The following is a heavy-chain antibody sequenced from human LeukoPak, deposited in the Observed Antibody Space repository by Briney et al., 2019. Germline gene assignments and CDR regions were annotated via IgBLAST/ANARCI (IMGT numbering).Heavy chain of an antibody. CDR3: ATSFGRGAFDI. Sequence: GGSLRLSCAASGFSFSRNYMNWVRQAPGKGLEWVSGIYSGGSTDYADSVKGRFTISRDNSKNTLYLQMNSLRAEDSAVYYWATSFGRGAFDIWGQGTMVTVS. V-gene: IGHV3-66*01. CDR1: GFSFSRNY. CDR2: IYSGGST. D-gene: IGHD1-14*01. J-gene: IGHJ3*02.